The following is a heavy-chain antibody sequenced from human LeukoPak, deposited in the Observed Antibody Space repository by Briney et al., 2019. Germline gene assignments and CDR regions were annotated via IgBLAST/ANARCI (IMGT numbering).Heavy chain of an antibody. CDR3: ASPSPGSNRALRYYFDY. CDR1: GFTFSSYS. D-gene: IGHD3-10*01. Sequence: GGSLRLSCAASGFTFSSYSMNWVRRAPGKGLEWVSSISSSSSYIYYADSVKGRFTISRDNAKNSLYLQMNSLRAEDTAVHYCASPSPGSNRALRYYFDYWGQGTLVTVSS. J-gene: IGHJ4*02. V-gene: IGHV3-21*01. CDR2: ISSSSSYI.